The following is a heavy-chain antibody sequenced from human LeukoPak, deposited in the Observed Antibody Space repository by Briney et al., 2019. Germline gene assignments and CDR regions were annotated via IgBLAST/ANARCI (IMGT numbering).Heavy chain of an antibody. CDR2: ISGSGGST. Sequence: GGSLRLSCAASGFTFSSYGMSWVRQAPGKGLEWVSAISGSGGSTYYADSVKGRFTISRDNSKNTLYLQMNSLRAEDTAVYYCAKTLGGRDCSSTSCPLTGTYDYYYMDVWGKGTTVTISS. CDR3: AKTLGGRDCSSTSCPLTGTYDYYYMDV. CDR1: GFTFSSYG. V-gene: IGHV3-23*01. J-gene: IGHJ6*03. D-gene: IGHD2-2*01.